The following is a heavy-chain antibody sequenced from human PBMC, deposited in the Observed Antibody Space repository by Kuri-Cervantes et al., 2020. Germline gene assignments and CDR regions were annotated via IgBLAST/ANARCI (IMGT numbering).Heavy chain of an antibody. V-gene: IGHV1-3*01. Sequence: ASVKVSCKASGYTFTSYAMHWVRQAPGQRLEWMGWINAGNGNTKYSQKFQGRVTITRDTSASTAYMELSSLRSEDTAVYYCARGGVYSSNWYEEGPYYYYYYMDVWGKGTTVTVSS. J-gene: IGHJ6*03. CDR3: ARGGVYSSNWYEEGPYYYYYYMDV. D-gene: IGHD6-13*01. CDR2: INAGNGNT. CDR1: GYTFTSYA.